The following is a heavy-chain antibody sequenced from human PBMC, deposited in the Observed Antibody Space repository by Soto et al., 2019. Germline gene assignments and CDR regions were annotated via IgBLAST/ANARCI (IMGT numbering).Heavy chain of an antibody. CDR2: IYYSGST. V-gene: IGHV4-59*01. J-gene: IGHJ4*02. CDR3: ARNAIAAPHFDY. CDR1: GGSISSYY. D-gene: IGHD6-13*01. Sequence: PSETLSLTCTVSGGSISSYYWSWIRQPPGKGLEWIGYIYYSGSTNYNPSLKSRVTISVDTSKNQFSLKLSSVTAADTAVYYCARNAIAAPHFDYWGQGTLVTVSS.